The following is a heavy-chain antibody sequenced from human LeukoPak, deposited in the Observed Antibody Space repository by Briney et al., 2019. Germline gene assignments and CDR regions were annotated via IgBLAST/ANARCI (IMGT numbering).Heavy chain of an antibody. CDR3: ARDSIAVAADLDY. CDR2: IYSGGST. Sequence: GGSLRLSCAASGFTVSNNYMNWVRQAPGKGLEWVSVIYSGGSTSYADSVKGRFTISRDNSRNTVSLQMNTLRAEDTAVYYCARDSIAVAADLDYWGQGTLVTVSS. J-gene: IGHJ4*02. D-gene: IGHD6-19*01. V-gene: IGHV3-66*01. CDR1: GFTVSNNY.